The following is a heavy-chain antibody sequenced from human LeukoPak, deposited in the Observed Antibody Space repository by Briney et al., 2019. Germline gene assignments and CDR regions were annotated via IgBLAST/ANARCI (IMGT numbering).Heavy chain of an antibody. V-gene: IGHV5-51*01. CDR3: ARHYPFSSGWTRIYYYYGMDV. CDR1: GYSFTSYW. Sequence: GESLKISCKGSGYSFTSYWIGWVRQMPGKGLEWMGIIYPGDSDTRYSPSFQGQVTISADKSISTAYLQWSSLKASDTAMYYCARHYPFSSGWTRIYYYYGMDVWGQGTTVTVSS. J-gene: IGHJ6*02. D-gene: IGHD6-19*01. CDR2: IYPGDSDT.